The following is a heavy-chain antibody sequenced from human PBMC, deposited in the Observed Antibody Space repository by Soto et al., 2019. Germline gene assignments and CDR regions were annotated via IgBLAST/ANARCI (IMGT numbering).Heavy chain of an antibody. J-gene: IGHJ4*02. D-gene: IGHD1-20*01. Sequence: GGSLILSCAASGFTFSSYAMHWVRQAPGKGLEWVAVISYDGSNKYYADSVKGRFTISRDNSKNTLYLQMNSLRAEDTAVYYCASNNWNRLKHTAPDYWGQGTLVTVSS. CDR3: ASNNWNRLKHTAPDY. CDR1: GFTFSSYA. CDR2: ISYDGSNK. V-gene: IGHV3-30-3*01.